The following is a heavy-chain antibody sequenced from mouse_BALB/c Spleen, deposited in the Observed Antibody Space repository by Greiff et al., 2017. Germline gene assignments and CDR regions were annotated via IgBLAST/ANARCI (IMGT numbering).Heavy chain of an antibody. CDR3: ARDRYGRSYDWYFDV. D-gene: IGHD1-1*01. Sequence: VMLVESGPGLVAPSQSLSITCTVSGFSLTSYGVHWVRQPPGKGLEWLGVIWAGGSTNYNSALMSRLSISKDNSKSQVFLKMNSLQTDDTAMYYCARDRYGRSYDWYFDVWGAGTTVTVSS. CDR2: IWAGGST. J-gene: IGHJ1*01. CDR1: GFSLTSYG. V-gene: IGHV2-9*02.